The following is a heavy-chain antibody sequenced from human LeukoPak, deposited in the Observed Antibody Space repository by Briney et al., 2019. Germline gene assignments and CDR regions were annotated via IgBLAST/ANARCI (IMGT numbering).Heavy chain of an antibody. CDR2: VNGDGRST. D-gene: IGHD3-22*01. Sequence: QPGGSLRLSCAASGFTFSSYWMHWVRQTPGQGLVWVSRVNGDGRSTNYADSVKGRFTISRDNAKNTLFLQMNSLRAEDTAVYYCALSETGDSRGYDAFDIWGQGTMVTVSS. J-gene: IGHJ3*02. V-gene: IGHV3-74*01. CDR1: GFTFSSYW. CDR3: ALSETGDSRGYDAFDI.